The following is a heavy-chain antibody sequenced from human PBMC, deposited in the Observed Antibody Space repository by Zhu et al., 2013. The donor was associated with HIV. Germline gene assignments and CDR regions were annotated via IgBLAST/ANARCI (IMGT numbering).Heavy chain of an antibody. Sequence: QVQLVQSGAEVKKPGSSVKVSCKASGGTFSSYAISWVRQAPGQGLEWMGGIIPIFGTANYAQKFQGRVTITADESTSTAYMELSSLRSEDTAVYYCARGYCSGGSCYSGEGYFDYWGQGTLVTVSS. CDR3: ARGYCSGGSCYSGEGYFDY. J-gene: IGHJ4*02. CDR1: GGTFSSYA. CDR2: IIPIFGTA. D-gene: IGHD2-15*01. V-gene: IGHV1-69*01.